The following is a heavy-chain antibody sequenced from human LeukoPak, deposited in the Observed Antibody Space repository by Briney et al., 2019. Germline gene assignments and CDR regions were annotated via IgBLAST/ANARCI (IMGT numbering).Heavy chain of an antibody. CDR2: INPNSGDT. Sequence: ASVKVSCKASGYTFTAHYIHWVRQAPGQGLEWMGWINPNSGDTNYAQKLQGRVTMTTDTSTSTAYMELRSLRSDDTAVYYCARGPYYDFWSGYSNDAFDIWGQGTMVTVSS. V-gene: IGHV1-2*02. CDR3: ARGPYYDFWSGYSNDAFDI. D-gene: IGHD3-3*01. J-gene: IGHJ3*02. CDR1: GYTFTAHY.